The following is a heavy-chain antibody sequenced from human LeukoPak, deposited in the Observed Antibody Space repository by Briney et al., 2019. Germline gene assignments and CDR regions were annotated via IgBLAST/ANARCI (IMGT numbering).Heavy chain of an antibody. V-gene: IGHV1-18*01. CDR2: TSAYNGNT. J-gene: IGHJ4*02. D-gene: IGHD1-26*01. Sequence: ASVRVSCKASGYTFTIFGISWVRQAPGQGLEWMGWTSAYNGNTNYAQKLQGRVTMTTDPSTSTAYMELRSLRSDDTALYYCVRDRGELPHSHFDFWGQGTLVIVSS. CDR1: GYTFTIFG. CDR3: VRDRGELPHSHFDF.